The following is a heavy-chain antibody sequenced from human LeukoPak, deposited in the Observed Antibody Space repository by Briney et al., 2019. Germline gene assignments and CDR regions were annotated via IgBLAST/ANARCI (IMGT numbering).Heavy chain of an antibody. D-gene: IGHD6-6*01. CDR2: ISGSSNYI. Sequence: GGSLRLSCAASGFTFSTYSMNWVRQAPGKGLEWVSSISGSSNYIYYADSVKGRFTISRDNAKNSLYLQMNSLRAEDTAVYYCARGRPLQQLVGYYFDYWGQGTLVTVSS. CDR1: GFTFSTYS. CDR3: ARGRPLQQLVGYYFDY. V-gene: IGHV3-21*01. J-gene: IGHJ4*02.